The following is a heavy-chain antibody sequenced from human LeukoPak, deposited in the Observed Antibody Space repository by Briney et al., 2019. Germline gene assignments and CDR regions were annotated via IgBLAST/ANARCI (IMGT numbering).Heavy chain of an antibody. V-gene: IGHV5-51*01. CDR3: ARHSAAGVPYYGMDV. Sequence: GESLKISCKGSGYSFTSYWIGWVRQMPGKGLEWMGIIYPEDSDTRYSPSFQGQVTISADRSINTAYLQWSSLKASDTAIYYCARHSAAGVPYYGMDVWGQGTTVTVSS. CDR2: IYPEDSDT. CDR1: GYSFTSYW. J-gene: IGHJ6*02. D-gene: IGHD6-13*01.